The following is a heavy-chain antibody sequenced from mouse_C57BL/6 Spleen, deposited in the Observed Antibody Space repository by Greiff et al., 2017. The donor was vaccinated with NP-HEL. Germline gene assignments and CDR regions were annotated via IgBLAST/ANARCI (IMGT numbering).Heavy chain of an antibody. Sequence: VQLKQSGAELVKPGASVKLSCTASGFNIKDYYMHWVKQRTEQGLERIGRIDPEDGETKYAPKFQGKATITADTSSNTAYLQLSSLTSEDTAVYYCVSITTVVEGYFDVWGTGTTVTVSS. CDR2: IDPEDGET. CDR1: GFNIKDYY. CDR3: VSITTVVEGYFDV. J-gene: IGHJ1*03. V-gene: IGHV14-2*01. D-gene: IGHD1-1*01.